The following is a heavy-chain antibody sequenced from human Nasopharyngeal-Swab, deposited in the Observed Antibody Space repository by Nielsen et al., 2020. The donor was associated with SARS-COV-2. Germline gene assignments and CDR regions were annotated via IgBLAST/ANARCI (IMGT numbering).Heavy chain of an antibody. CDR3: ARGIYGDYLDYFDY. Sequence: ASVKVSCKASGYTFNSYAVHWVRQAPRQRLEWMGGINAGNGNTKYSQRFQGRVTITRDTSASTAYMELSSLRSEDTAVYYCARGIYGDYLDYFDYWGQGTLVTVSS. CDR1: GYTFNSYA. J-gene: IGHJ4*02. V-gene: IGHV1-3*01. CDR2: INAGNGNT. D-gene: IGHD4-17*01.